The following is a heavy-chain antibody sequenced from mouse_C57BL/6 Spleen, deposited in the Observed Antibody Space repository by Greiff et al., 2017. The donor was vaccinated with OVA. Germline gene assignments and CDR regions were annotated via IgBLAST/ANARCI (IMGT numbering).Heavy chain of an antibody. CDR1: GFSLTSSG. V-gene: IGHV2-5*01. CDR3: AKNRDYYGGAMDY. CDR2: LWRGGST. D-gene: IGHD1-1*01. J-gene: IGHJ4*01. Sequence: QVHVKQSGPGLVQPSQSLSITCTVSGFSLTSSGVHLVRQSPGTGLEWLGVLWRGGSTDYNAAFMSRLSITKDNSKSQVFFKMNSLQADDTAIYYCAKNRDYYGGAMDYWGQGTSVTVSS.